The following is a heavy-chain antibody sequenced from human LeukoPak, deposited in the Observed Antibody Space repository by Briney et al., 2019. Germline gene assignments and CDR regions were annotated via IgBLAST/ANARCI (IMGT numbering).Heavy chain of an antibody. V-gene: IGHV4-61*02. D-gene: IGHD6-13*01. CDR3: ARSIAAAGPGSYYFDY. CDR2: IYTSGST. CDR1: GGSISSGSYY. J-gene: IGHJ4*02. Sequence: PSETLSLTCTVSGGSISSGSYYWSWIRQPAGKGLEWIGRIYTSGSTNCNPSLKSRVAISVDTSKNQFSLKLSSVTAADTAVYYCARSIAAAGPGSYYFDYWGQGALVTVSS.